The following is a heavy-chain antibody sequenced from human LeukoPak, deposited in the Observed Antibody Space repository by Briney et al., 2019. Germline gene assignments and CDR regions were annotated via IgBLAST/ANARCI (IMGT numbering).Heavy chain of an antibody. J-gene: IGHJ1*01. D-gene: IGHD4-17*01. CDR2: ISNSATRT. CDR1: GFTFNNFG. Sequence: GGSLRLSCTASGFTFNNFGMSWVRQAPGKGLEWVSTISNSATRTYYADSVKGRFTISRDNSRDTLYVLMNSLRAEDTAVYYCATTTAEFHYWGQGTLVTVSS. CDR3: ATTTAEFHY. V-gene: IGHV3-23*01.